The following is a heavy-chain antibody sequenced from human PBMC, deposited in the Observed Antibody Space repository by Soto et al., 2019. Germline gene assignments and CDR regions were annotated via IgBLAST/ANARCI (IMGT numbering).Heavy chain of an antibody. CDR3: ARGFPGIAVAGFDP. CDR2: INWNGGST. V-gene: IGHV3-20*01. CDR1: GFNFDDYG. Sequence: EVQLVESGGGVVRPGGSLRLSCAASGFNFDDYGMSWVRQAPGKGLEWVSGINWNGGSTGYADSVKGRFTISRDNAKNSLYLQMNSLRAEDTDSYHCARGFPGIAVAGFDPWGQGTLVTVSS. D-gene: IGHD6-19*01. J-gene: IGHJ5*02.